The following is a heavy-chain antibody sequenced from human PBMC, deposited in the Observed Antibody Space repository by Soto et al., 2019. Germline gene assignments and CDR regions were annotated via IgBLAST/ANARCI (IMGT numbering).Heavy chain of an antibody. J-gene: IGHJ4*02. CDR2: VSTYNGNT. CDR1: GYGFTTYG. CDR3: ARDGYTRPDY. V-gene: IGHV1-18*01. D-gene: IGHD2-2*02. Sequence: SLKGDCKGAGYGFTTYGVSWVRQAPGQGLEWMGWVSTYNGNTNYAQKLQGRVTMTIDTSTNTAYMDLRSLRSDDTAVYYCARDGYTRPDYWAQGTLV.